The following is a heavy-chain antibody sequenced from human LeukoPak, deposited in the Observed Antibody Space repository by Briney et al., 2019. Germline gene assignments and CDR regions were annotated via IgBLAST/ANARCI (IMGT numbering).Heavy chain of an antibody. CDR2: ISGSGGST. CDR1: GFTFSSYA. V-gene: IGHV3-23*01. Sequence: GGSLRLSCAASGFTFSSYAMGWVRQAPGKGLEWVSAISGSGGSTYYADSVKGRFTISRDNSKNTLYLQMNSLRAEDTAVYYCVRTRNDYGDPYDAFDIWGQGTMVTVSS. D-gene: IGHD4-17*01. CDR3: VRTRNDYGDPYDAFDI. J-gene: IGHJ3*02.